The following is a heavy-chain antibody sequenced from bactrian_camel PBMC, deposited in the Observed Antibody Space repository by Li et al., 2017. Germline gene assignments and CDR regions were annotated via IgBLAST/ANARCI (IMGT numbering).Heavy chain of an antibody. V-gene: IGHV3S54*01. CDR2: MITDGGRK. CDR3: AAAENFFLGSWRDHEFGV. CDR1: GYTTRTNC. D-gene: IGHD6*01. Sequence: HVQLVESGGVSVPPGGSMTLSCTPSGYTTRTNCMGWFRQAPGKQREAVAAMITDGGRKYYSQPVKGRFTISHDRAKNTVYLQMNSLKPEDTAMYYCAAAENFFLGSWRDHEFGVWGQGTQVTVS. J-gene: IGHJ6*01.